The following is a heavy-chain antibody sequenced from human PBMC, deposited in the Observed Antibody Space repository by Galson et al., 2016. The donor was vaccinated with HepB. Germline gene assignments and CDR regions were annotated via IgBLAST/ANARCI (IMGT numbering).Heavy chain of an antibody. CDR2: ITSGGST. J-gene: IGHJ3*02. CDR3: TKGIEITLIKRAFDI. V-gene: IGHV3-23*01. D-gene: IGHD3-16*01. Sequence: SLRLSCAASGFTLSTYDMSWVRQAPGKGLEWISVITSGGSTYYADSVKGRFFVSRDTSKSTLYLQMSSLRGEDTAAYYCTKGIEITLIKRAFDIWGQGTMVTVSS. CDR1: GFTLSTYD.